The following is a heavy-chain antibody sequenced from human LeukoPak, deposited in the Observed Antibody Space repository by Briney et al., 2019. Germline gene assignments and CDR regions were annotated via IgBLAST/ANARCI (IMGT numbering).Heavy chain of an antibody. CDR3: ARERSSGSYFSY. D-gene: IGHD1-26*01. CDR2: INPNSGGS. J-gene: IGHJ4*02. CDR1: GYTFTGYY. V-gene: IGHV1-2*02. Sequence: ASVKVSCKASGYTFTGYYMHWVRQAPGQGLEWMGWINPNSGGSNYAQKFQGRVTMTRDTSISTAYMELSRLRSDDTAVYYCARERSSGSYFSYWGQGTWSLSPQ.